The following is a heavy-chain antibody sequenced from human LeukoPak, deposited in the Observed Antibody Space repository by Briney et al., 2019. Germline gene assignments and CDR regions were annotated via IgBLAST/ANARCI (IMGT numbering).Heavy chain of an antibody. Sequence: GGFLGLSCPTAGFTFSSSWMPLVRQVPREGLACVSRISRDGSITNYADSVKGRFTISRDNAKNTVYLQMNSLSAEHTAVFYCVREKGAPDSFDNWAQGTMVAVSS. V-gene: IGHV3-74*01. J-gene: IGHJ3*02. D-gene: IGHD1-26*01. CDR2: ISRDGSIT. CDR3: VREKGAPDSFDN. CDR1: GFTFSSSW.